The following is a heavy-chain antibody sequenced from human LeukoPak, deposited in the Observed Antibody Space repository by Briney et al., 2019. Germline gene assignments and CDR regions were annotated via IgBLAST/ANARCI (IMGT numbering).Heavy chain of an antibody. D-gene: IGHD3-3*01. J-gene: IGHJ5*01. CDR3: AKSSGMVIHNWFDS. V-gene: IGHV4-39*01. Sequence: SETLSLTCTVSGGSIRRSAYYWGWIRQPPGKGLEWIGSIYYGGGTYYNPSLKSRVTISIDTSKNQFSLNLTSVTAAASGVYYCAKSSGMVIHNWFDSWGQGTLVTVSS. CDR1: GGSIRRSAYY. CDR2: IYYGGGT.